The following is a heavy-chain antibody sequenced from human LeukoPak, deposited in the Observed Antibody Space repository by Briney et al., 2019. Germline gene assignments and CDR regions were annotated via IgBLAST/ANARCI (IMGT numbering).Heavy chain of an antibody. CDR3: ARGGGRWFGELGGLGAFDI. Sequence: ASVKVSSKASGGTFSIYPINWVRQAPGQTLESMGEIIPIFGTANYAQKLQGRVTMTTDTSTSTAYMALRSLMSDHRAVYYCARGGGRWFGELGGLGAFDIWGQGTMVTVSS. CDR2: IIPIFGTA. D-gene: IGHD3-10*01. V-gene: IGHV1-69*05. CDR1: GGTFSIYP. J-gene: IGHJ3*02.